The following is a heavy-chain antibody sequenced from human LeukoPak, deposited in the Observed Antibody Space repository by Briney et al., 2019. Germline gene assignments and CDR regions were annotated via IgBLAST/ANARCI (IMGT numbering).Heavy chain of an antibody. CDR2: IYTSGST. D-gene: IGHD6-13*01. J-gene: IGHJ2*01. Sequence: SETLSLTCSGSGGSISSYYWSWIRQPAGKGLEWIGRIYTSGSTNYNPSLKSRVTMSVDTSKNQFSLKLSSMTAADTAVYYCARGLGKSSSPYWYFDLWGRGTLVTVSS. CDR3: ARGLGKSSSPYWYFDL. V-gene: IGHV4-4*07. CDR1: GGSISSYY.